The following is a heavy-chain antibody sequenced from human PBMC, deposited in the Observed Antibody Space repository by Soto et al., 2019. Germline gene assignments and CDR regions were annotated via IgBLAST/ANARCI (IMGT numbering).Heavy chain of an antibody. Sequence: QVQLVQSGAEVKKPGASVYVSCKASGYTFSDYYVHWVRQAPGQGLEWMGWINPTVGGTNYARKFQGRVTMTRDTSISTVYMKMTRISPDGAAIYCCARGGREVPRIPYDTWGQGTRVTVSS. J-gene: IGHJ5*02. CDR2: INPTVGGT. CDR3: ARGGREVPRIPYDT. CDR1: GYTFSDYY. D-gene: IGHD3-16*01. V-gene: IGHV1-2*02.